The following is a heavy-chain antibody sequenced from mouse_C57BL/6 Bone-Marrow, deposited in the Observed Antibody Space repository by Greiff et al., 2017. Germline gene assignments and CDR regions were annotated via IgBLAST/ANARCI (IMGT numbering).Heavy chain of an antibody. J-gene: IGHJ4*01. Sequence: QVQLQQSGAELVRPGTSVKMSCKASGYTFTNYWIGWAKQRPGHGLEWIGDIYPGGGYTNYNEKFKGKATLTADKSSSTAYMQFSSLTSEDSAIYYGARKEKYSNYLYAMDYWGQGTSVTVSS. D-gene: IGHD2-5*01. CDR1: GYTFTNYW. CDR2: IYPGGGYT. V-gene: IGHV1-63*01. CDR3: ARKEKYSNYLYAMDY.